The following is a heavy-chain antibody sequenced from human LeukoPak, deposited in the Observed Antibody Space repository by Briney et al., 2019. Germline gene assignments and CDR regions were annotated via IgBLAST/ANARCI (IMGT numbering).Heavy chain of an antibody. CDR2: IYYSGST. D-gene: IGHD3-22*01. CDR3: ARGDLDSSGYYLR. J-gene: IGHJ4*02. CDR1: GGSISSYY. V-gene: IGHV4-59*12. Sequence: SETLSLTCTVSGGSISSYYWSWIRQPPGKGLEWIGYIYYSGSTNYNPSLKSRVTISVDTSKNQFSLKLSPVTAADTAVYYCARGDLDSSGYYLRWGQGTLVTVSS.